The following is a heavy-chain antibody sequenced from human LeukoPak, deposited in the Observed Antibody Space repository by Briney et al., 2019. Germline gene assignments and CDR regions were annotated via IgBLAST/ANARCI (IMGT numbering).Heavy chain of an antibody. V-gene: IGHV3-33*01. CDR1: GFTFSSYG. CDR3: ARSTDHGDSAGDY. D-gene: IGHD4-17*01. Sequence: GRSLRLSCAASGFTFSSYGMHWVRQAPGKGLEWVAVIWYDGSNKYYADSVKGRFTISRDNSKNTLYLQMNSLRAEDTAVYYCARSTDHGDSAGDYWGQGTLVTVSS. J-gene: IGHJ4*02. CDR2: IWYDGSNK.